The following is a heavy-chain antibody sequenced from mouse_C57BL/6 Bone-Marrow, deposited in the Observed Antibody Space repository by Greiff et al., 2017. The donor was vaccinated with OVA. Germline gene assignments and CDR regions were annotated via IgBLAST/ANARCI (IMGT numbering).Heavy chain of an antibody. D-gene: IGHD2-3*01. J-gene: IGHJ3*01. Sequence: QVQLQQSGAELVRPGASVTLSCKASGYTFTDYEMHWVKQTPVHGLEWIGAIDPETGGTAYNQKFKGKAILTADKSSSTAYMELRSLTSEDSAVYYCTRDGYYGGCAYWGQGTLVTVSA. CDR3: TRDGYYGGCAY. CDR1: GYTFTDYE. V-gene: IGHV1-15*01. CDR2: IDPETGGT.